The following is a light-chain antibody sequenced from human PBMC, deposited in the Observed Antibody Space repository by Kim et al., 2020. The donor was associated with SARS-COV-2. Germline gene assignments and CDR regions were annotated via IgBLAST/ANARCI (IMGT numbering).Light chain of an antibody. CDR2: LNSDGSH. J-gene: IGLJ3*02. CDR3: QTWGTAWV. CDR1: SGHSSYA. V-gene: IGLV4-69*01. Sequence: GASVKLTCTLSSGHSSYAIAWHQQQPEKGPRYLMKLNSDGSHSKGDGIPDRFSGSSSGAARYLTISSLQSEDEADYYCQTWGTAWVFGGGTQLTVL.